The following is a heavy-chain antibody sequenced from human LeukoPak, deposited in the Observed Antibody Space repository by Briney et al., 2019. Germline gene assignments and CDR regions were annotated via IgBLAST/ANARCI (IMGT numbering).Heavy chain of an antibody. D-gene: IGHD5-18*01. J-gene: IGHJ4*02. CDR1: GYTFTSYG. Sequence: GASVRVSCKASGYTFTSYGISWVRQAPGQGLEWMGWISAYNGNTNYAQKLQGRVTMTTDTSTSTAYMELRSLRSDDTAVYYCAKGFDGYSYGSGGYWGQGTLVTVSS. CDR2: ISAYNGNT. CDR3: AKGFDGYSYGSGGY. V-gene: IGHV1-18*01.